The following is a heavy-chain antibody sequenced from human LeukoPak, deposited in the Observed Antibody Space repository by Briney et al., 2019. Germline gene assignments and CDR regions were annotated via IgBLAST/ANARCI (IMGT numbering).Heavy chain of an antibody. CDR3: ARDVDYYDCLCGYYTGGKLGYFDY. D-gene: IGHD3-3*01. V-gene: IGHV3-48*02. J-gene: IGHJ4*02. Sequence: GGSLTLSRAASRFTYSSYSMNWVRQAPGKGLEWVSYISNSSSTIYYADSVKGRFTISRDNAKNSLYLQMNSLRDEDTAVYYCARDVDYYDCLCGYYTGGKLGYFDYWGQGTLVTVSS. CDR1: RFTYSSYS. CDR2: ISNSSSTI.